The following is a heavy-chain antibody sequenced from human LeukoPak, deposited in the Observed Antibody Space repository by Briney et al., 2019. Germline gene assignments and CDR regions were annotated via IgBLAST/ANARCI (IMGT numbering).Heavy chain of an antibody. CDR3: ARVGGQYWFDP. J-gene: IGHJ5*02. Sequence: GASVKVSCKASGYTFTAYYLYWVRQAPGQGLEWIGWIYPASGGTNYAQKFQGRITMTRDTSITTAYMELSRLRSDDTAVYYCARVGGQYWFDPWGQGTLVTVFS. D-gene: IGHD3-16*01. CDR2: IYPASGGT. CDR1: GYTFTAYY. V-gene: IGHV1-2*02.